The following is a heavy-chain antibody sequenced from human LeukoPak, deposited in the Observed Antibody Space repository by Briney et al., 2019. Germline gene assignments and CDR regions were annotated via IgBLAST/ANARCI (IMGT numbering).Heavy chain of an antibody. J-gene: IGHJ5*02. CDR3: ARDNSVEDTAWWFDP. V-gene: IGHV1-46*01. Sequence: ASVKVSCKASGYMFTSYYMYWVRQAPGQGLEWMGIINPSGGSTSYAQKFQGRVTMTRDMSTSTVYMELSSLRSEDTAVYYCARDNSVEDTAWWFDPWGQGTLVAVSS. CDR2: INPSGGST. D-gene: IGHD4-23*01. CDR1: GYMFTSYY.